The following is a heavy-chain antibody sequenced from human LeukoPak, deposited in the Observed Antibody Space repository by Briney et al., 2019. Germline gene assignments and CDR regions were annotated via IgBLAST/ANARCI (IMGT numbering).Heavy chain of an antibody. J-gene: IGHJ4*02. CDR2: ISSSGSTI. CDR3: ARGFLTVTTSFDY. D-gene: IGHD4-17*01. Sequence: GGSLRLSCAASGFIFSSYEMNWVRQAPGKGLEWLSYISSSGSTIYYADSVKGRFTTSRDNAKNSLYLQMSSLRAEDTAVYYCARGFLTVTTSFDYWGQGTLVTVSS. CDR1: GFIFSSYE. V-gene: IGHV3-48*03.